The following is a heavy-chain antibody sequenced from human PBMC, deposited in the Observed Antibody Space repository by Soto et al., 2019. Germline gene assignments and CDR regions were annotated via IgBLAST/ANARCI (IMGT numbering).Heavy chain of an antibody. V-gene: IGHV1-69*01. D-gene: IGHD3-22*01. J-gene: IGHJ6*02. CDR2: IIPIFGTA. CDR3: ARVVRKGGYYDSSCYPAGAYYYYGMDV. Sequence: QVQLVQSGAEVKKPGSSVKVSCKASGGTFSSYAISWVRQAPGQGLEWMGGIIPIFGTANYAQKFQGRVTITADESTSTAYMELSSLRSEDTAVYYCARVVRKGGYYDSSCYPAGAYYYYGMDVWGQGTTVTVSS. CDR1: GGTFSSYA.